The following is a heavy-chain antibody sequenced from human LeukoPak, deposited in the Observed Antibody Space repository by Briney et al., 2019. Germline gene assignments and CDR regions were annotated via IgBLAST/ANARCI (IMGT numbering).Heavy chain of an antibody. D-gene: IGHD5-24*01. CDR2: FYSGGAT. V-gene: IGHV3-53*01. J-gene: IGHJ3*02. Sequence: GGSLRLSCVACGLTVNSNYMSCVREARGKGLEWVSAFYSGGATYYADSVKGRFTVSRYDSKNTLYPQMYRLRVEDTAMYYCVSQKWLYAFDIWGQGTMVTVSS. CDR1: GLTVNSNY. CDR3: VSQKWLYAFDI.